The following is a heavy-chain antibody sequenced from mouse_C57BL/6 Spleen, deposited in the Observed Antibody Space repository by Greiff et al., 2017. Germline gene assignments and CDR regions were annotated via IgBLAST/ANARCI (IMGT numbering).Heavy chain of an antibody. CDR1: GYAFSSSW. CDR2: IYPGDGDT. CDR3: ARTLYYYGSSSYAMDY. V-gene: IGHV1-82*01. J-gene: IGHJ4*01. Sequence: VQLQQSGPELVKPGASVKISCKASGYAFSSSWMNWVKQRPGKGLEWIGRIYPGDGDTNYNGKFKGKATLTADKSSSTAYMQLSSLTSEDSAVYCCARTLYYYGSSSYAMDYWGQGTSVTVSS. D-gene: IGHD1-1*01.